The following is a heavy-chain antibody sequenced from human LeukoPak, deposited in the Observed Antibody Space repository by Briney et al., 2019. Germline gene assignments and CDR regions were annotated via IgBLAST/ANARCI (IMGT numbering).Heavy chain of an antibody. V-gene: IGHV3-33*01. CDR3: ARDIHSYGYLDY. CDR1: GFTFSSYG. D-gene: IGHD5-18*01. Sequence: GGSLRLSCAASGFTFSSYGMHWVRQAPGKGLEWVAVIWYDGSNKYYADSVKGRFTISRDNSKNTLYLQMNSLRAEDTAVYYCARDIHSYGYLDYWGQGTLVTVSS. CDR2: IWYDGSNK. J-gene: IGHJ4*02.